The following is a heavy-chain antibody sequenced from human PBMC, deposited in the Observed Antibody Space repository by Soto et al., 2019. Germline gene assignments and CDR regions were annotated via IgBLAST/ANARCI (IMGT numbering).Heavy chain of an antibody. Sequence: EVQLLESGGGLVQPGGSLRLSCAVSGFTFSNYDMSWVRQAAGKGLEWVSAITGSGDKTYYADSVKGRFTISRDNSKNTLYLQMDALRAEDTAVYYCTKDEGVYTGYANFHFWGQGTLVTVSS. J-gene: IGHJ4*02. CDR1: GFTFSNYD. D-gene: IGHD5-12*01. CDR3: TKDEGVYTGYANFHF. CDR2: ITGSGDKT. V-gene: IGHV3-23*01.